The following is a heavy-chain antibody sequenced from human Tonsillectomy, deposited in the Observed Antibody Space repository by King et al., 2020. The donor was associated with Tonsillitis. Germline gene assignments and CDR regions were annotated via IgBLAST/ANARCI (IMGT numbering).Heavy chain of an antibody. CDR1: GFTFDDYA. CDR3: AKGDCSSTSCSPDYYYYYYMDV. D-gene: IGHD2-2*01. V-gene: IGHV3-43*02. CDR2: ISGDGGST. J-gene: IGHJ6*03. Sequence: VQLVESGGGVVQPGGSLRLSCAASGFTFDDYAMHWVRQAPGKGLEWVSLISGDGGSTYYADSVKGRFTISRDNSKNSLYLQMNSLRTEDTALYYCAKGDCSSTSCSPDYYYYYYMDVWGKGTTVTVSS.